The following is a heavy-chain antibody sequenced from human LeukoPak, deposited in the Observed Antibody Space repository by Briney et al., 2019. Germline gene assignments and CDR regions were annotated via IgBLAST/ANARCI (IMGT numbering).Heavy chain of an antibody. CDR1: GGSIRSHY. CDR2: IHYSGST. CDR3: ARDYEQNIAAFDI. Sequence: PSETLSLTCTVSGGSIRSHYWSWIRQPPGKGLEWIGYIHYSGSTNYNPSLKSRVTISVDTSKNQFSLKLSSVTAADTAVYYCARDYEQNIAAFDIWGQGTMVTFSS. V-gene: IGHV4-59*11. J-gene: IGHJ3*02. D-gene: IGHD1/OR15-1a*01.